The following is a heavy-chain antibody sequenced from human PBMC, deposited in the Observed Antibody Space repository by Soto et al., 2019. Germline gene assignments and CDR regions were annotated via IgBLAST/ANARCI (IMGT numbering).Heavy chain of an antibody. CDR1: GGSISSYY. CDR2: INHSGST. J-gene: IGHJ2*01. Sequence: SETLSLTCTVSGGSISSYYWSWIRQPPGKGLEWIGEINHSGSTNYNPPLKSRVTIPLDTSRNQFSLSLNSVTAADTAVYYCARMAGPWYFDLWGRGTLVTVSS. V-gene: IGHV4-34*01. CDR3: ARMAGPWYFDL.